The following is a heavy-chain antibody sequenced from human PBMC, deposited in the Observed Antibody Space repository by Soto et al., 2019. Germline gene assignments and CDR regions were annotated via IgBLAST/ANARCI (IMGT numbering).Heavy chain of an antibody. Sequence: QVQLVQSGAEVKKPGSSVKVSCKASGGTFSSYAISWVRQAPGQGLEWMGGIIPIFGTANYAQKFQGRVTITADKFTSTAYMELSSLRSEDTAVYYCARSVDTSRFGELGSFDYWGQGTLVTVSS. CDR3: ARSVDTSRFGELGSFDY. CDR1: GGTFSSYA. J-gene: IGHJ4*02. CDR2: IIPIFGTA. V-gene: IGHV1-69*06. D-gene: IGHD3-10*01.